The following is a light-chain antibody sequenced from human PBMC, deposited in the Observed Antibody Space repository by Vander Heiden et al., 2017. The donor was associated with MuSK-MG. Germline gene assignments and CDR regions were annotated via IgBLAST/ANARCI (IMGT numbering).Light chain of an antibody. V-gene: IGKV2-28*01. CDR3: RQDVQTIT. Sequence: IVMTQSPLTLPVTPGEPAPIPCRSSQSRLHSNVYNYLAWYLQKPGQSPQLLFYLCSKRACGVADRFSGTGSGAVLIIKSSRGGAEYVGVYCGRQDVQTITFGQGTQVEIK. J-gene: IGKJ5*01. CDR1: QSRLHSNVYNY. CDR2: LCS.